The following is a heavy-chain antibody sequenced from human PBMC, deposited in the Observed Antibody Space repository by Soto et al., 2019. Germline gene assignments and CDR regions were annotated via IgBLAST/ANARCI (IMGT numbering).Heavy chain of an antibody. J-gene: IGHJ6*02. CDR3: ARSSCPARPTDGSDA. D-gene: IGHD6-6*01. Sequence: QVQLQESGPGLVKPSQTLSLTCTVSGGSISSGGYYWSWIRQHPGKGREWIGYIYYSGSTYYNPSLEGRVTIAKEPSKKQLPLKVSSVTAVDTAVYHCARSSCPARPTDGSDAWGPGTTVTASS. V-gene: IGHV4-31*03. CDR1: GGSISSGGYY. CDR2: IYYSGST.